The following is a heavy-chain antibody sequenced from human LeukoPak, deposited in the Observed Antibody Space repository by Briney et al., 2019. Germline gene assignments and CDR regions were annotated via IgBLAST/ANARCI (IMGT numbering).Heavy chain of an antibody. CDR1: GGSISGYY. CDR2: TYYSGST. V-gene: IGHV4-59*08. CDR3: ARRGSYSGGFDY. D-gene: IGHD1-26*01. Sequence: SETLSLTCTVSGGSISGYYWNWIRQPPGKGLEWIGYTYYSGSTNYNPSLKSRVTVSLDTSKNQFALKLSSVTAADTAMYYCARRGSYSGGFDYWGQGTLVTVSS. J-gene: IGHJ4*02.